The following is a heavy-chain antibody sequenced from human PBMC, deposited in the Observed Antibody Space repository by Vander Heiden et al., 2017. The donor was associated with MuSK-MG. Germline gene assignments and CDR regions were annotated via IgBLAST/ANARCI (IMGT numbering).Heavy chain of an antibody. CDR1: GGSVSSGSYY. Sequence: HVQLQESGPGLVKPSETLSLTCTVSGGSVSSGSYYWSWIRQPPGKGLEWIGYIVYSGSTKYNPSLKSRVTISVDTSKNQFSLKLSYVTAADTAVYYCARDESDIDAFDIWGQGTMVTVSS. D-gene: IGHD3-9*01. V-gene: IGHV4-61*01. CDR2: IVYSGST. CDR3: ARDESDIDAFDI. J-gene: IGHJ3*02.